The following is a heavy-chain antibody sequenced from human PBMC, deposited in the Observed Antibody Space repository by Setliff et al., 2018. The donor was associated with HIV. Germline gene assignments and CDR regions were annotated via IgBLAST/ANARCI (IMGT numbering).Heavy chain of an antibody. CDR2: INHSGNT. V-gene: IGHV4-34*01. CDR1: GGSFSGFY. Sequence: PSETLSLTCDVYGGSFSGFYWTWIRQPPGKGLEWIGEINHSGNTNYNPSLNRLVLISVDTSKNQFSLKMLSVTAADTAVYYCARGLGHYGSGSSLPLGYWGRGTLVTVSS. J-gene: IGHJ4*02. D-gene: IGHD3-10*01. CDR3: ARGLGHYGSGSSLPLGY.